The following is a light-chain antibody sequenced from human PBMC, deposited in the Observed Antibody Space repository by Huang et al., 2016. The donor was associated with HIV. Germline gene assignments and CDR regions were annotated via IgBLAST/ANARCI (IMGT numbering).Light chain of an antibody. CDR3: QQRSNWPPTYT. CDR1: QSVSSY. V-gene: IGKV3-11*01. J-gene: IGKJ2*01. Sequence: EIVLTQSPATLSLSPGERATLSCRASQSVSSYLAWYQQKPGQGPRLIIYEAATRVPGIPARFSCSGSGTDFTLTISSLEPKDFAVYYCQQRSNWPPTYTFGQGTKLEI. CDR2: EAA.